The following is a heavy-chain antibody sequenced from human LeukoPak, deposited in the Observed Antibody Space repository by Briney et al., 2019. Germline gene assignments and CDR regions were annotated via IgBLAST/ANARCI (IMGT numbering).Heavy chain of an antibody. J-gene: IGHJ6*02. Sequence: PGGSLRLSCAASGFTFSSYSMNWVRQAPGKGLEWVSSISSSSSYIYYADSVKGRFTISRDNAKNSLYLQMNSLRAEDTAVYYCARDIRSIAAYYGMDVWSQGTTVTVSS. V-gene: IGHV3-21*01. D-gene: IGHD6-6*01. CDR1: GFTFSSYS. CDR2: ISSSSSYI. CDR3: ARDIRSIAAYYGMDV.